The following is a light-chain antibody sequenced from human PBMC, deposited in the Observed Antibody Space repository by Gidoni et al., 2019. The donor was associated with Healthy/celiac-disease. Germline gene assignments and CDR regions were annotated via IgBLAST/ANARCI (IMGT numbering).Light chain of an antibody. CDR2: EVS. J-gene: IGLJ2*01. CDR1: SSDVGGYNY. CDR3: SSYAGSNNLV. Sequence: QPPSASGSPGQSVTISCTGTSSDVGGYNYVSWYQQHPGKAPKLMIYEVSKRPSGVPDRFSGSKSGNTASLTVSGLQAEDEADYYCSSYAGSNNLVFGGGTKLTVL. V-gene: IGLV2-8*01.